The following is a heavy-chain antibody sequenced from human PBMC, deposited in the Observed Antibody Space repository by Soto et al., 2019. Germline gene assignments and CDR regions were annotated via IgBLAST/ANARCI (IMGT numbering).Heavy chain of an antibody. CDR3: ARVPSP. CDR2: IYYSGST. V-gene: IGHV4-59*01. CDR1: GASLSSYY. J-gene: IGHJ5*02. Sequence: PSETLSLTCVVSGASLSSYYWSWIRQPPGKGLEWIGYIYYSGSTNYNPSLKSRVTISVDTSKNQFSLKLSSVTAADTAVYYCARVPSPWGQGTLVTVSS.